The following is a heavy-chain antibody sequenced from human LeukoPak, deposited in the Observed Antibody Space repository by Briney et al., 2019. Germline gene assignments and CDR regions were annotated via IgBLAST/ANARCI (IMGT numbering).Heavy chain of an antibody. J-gene: IGHJ6*04. CDR1: GGSISSYY. CDR2: IYYSGST. V-gene: IGHV4-59*01. Sequence: PSESLSLTCTVSGGSISSYYWRWIRQPPGKGLEWIGYIYYSGSTNYNPSLKRRVTISVDTSKNQFSLKLSSVTAADTAVYYCARDERIAVAGRGEVYYYYGMDVWGKGTTVTVSS. CDR3: ARDERIAVAGRGEVYYYYGMDV. D-gene: IGHD6-19*01.